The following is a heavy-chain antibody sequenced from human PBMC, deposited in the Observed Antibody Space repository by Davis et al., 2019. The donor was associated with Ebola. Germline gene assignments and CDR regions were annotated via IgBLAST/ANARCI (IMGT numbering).Heavy chain of an antibody. CDR1: GFTFSSYA. J-gene: IGHJ5*02. D-gene: IGHD1-26*01. Sequence: PGGSLRLSCAASGFTFSSYAMHWVRQAPGKGLEWVAVISYDGSNKYYADSVKGRFTISRDNSKNTLYLQMNSLRAEDTAVYYCARGGARIVGGLGWFDPWGQGTLVTVSS. CDR2: ISYDGSNK. CDR3: ARGGARIVGGLGWFDP. V-gene: IGHV3-30-3*01.